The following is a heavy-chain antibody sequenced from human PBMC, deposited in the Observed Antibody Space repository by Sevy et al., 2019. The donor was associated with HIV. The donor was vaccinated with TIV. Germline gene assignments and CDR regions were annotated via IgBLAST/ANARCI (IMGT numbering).Heavy chain of an antibody. D-gene: IGHD6-13*01. CDR1: GFTFSRFG. CDR2: VSGVVIPHTTHTT. V-gene: IGHV3-23*01. Sequence: GGSLRLSCVASGFTFSRFGMTWVRQVPGKGLEWVSTVSGVVIPHTTHTTYYADSVKGRFTISRANSKDSLFLQMNSLRADDTAVYFGAKGRQLVSGRFGTYFDSWGQGILVTVSS. J-gene: IGHJ4*02. CDR3: AKGRQLVSGRFGTYFDS.